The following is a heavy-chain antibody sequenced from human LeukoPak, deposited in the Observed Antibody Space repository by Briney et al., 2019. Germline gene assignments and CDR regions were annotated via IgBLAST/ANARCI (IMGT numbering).Heavy chain of an antibody. V-gene: IGHV3-11*01. CDR3: ARGARFCGGDCFSD. CDR1: GFIFSDYH. D-gene: IGHD2-21*02. J-gene: IGHJ4*02. Sequence: PGGSLRLSCVASGFIFSDYHMSWIRQAPGKGLEWISYIRSSGDPIYYADSVRGRFTVSRDNAKDSLYLQMNSLRAEDTAVYYCARGARFCGGDCFSDWGQGNLVTVSS. CDR2: IRSSGDPI.